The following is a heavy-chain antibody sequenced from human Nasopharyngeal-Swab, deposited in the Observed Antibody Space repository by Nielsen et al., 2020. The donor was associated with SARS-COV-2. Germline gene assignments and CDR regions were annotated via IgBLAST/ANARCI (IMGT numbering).Heavy chain of an antibody. V-gene: IGHV4-61*01. CDR2: FYYSGST. Sequence: SETLSLTCTVSGGSVGSGSYYWSWIRQPPGKGLEWIGYFYYSGSTYYNPSLKSRVTISVDTSKNQFSLKLSSVTAADTAVYYCARALRTWFGELLPIDYWGQGTLVTVSS. CDR3: ARALRTWFGELLPIDY. D-gene: IGHD3-10*01. J-gene: IGHJ4*02. CDR1: GGSVGSGSYY.